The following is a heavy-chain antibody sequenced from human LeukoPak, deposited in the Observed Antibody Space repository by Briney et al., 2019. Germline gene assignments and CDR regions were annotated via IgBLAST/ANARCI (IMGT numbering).Heavy chain of an antibody. CDR1: GFTFSSYG. V-gene: IGHV3-23*01. CDR3: ARDGGYCSGGSCYDI. D-gene: IGHD2-15*01. J-gene: IGHJ3*02. Sequence: PGGSLRLSCAASGFTFSSYGMSWVRQAPGKGLEWVSAISGSGGSTYYADSVKGRFTISRDNAKNSLYLQMNSLRAEDTAVYYCARDGGYCSGGSCYDIWGQGTMVTVSS. CDR2: ISGSGGST.